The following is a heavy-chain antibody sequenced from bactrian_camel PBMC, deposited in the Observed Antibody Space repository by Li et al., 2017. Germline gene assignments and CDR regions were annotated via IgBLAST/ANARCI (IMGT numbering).Heavy chain of an antibody. CDR1: GANDIRA. J-gene: IGHJ4*01. Sequence: VQLVESGGGSVQAGGSLNLSCAASGANDIRAWGWFRQSPGKGREAVAAIYSVLSATYYVDSVKGRFTLSRHTRNITLDLKMNSLETEDTAMYYCAACRTTAGFKHWGQGTQVTVS. V-gene: IGHV3S31*01. CDR2: IYSVLSAT. CDR3: AACRTTAGFKH.